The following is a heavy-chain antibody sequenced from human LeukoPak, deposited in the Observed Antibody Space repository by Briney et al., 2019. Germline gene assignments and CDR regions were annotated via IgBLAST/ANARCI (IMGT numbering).Heavy chain of an antibody. CDR2: ISASGVMT. CDR1: GFNFNNFA. V-gene: IGHV3-23*01. Sequence: GGSLRLSCAASGFNFNNFAMTWVRLALGKGLEWVSSISASGVMTYYADSVKGRITVSRDNAKNSLYLQMNSLRAEDTAVYYCAELGITMIGGVWGKGTTVTISS. J-gene: IGHJ6*04. CDR3: AELGITMIGGV. D-gene: IGHD3-10*02.